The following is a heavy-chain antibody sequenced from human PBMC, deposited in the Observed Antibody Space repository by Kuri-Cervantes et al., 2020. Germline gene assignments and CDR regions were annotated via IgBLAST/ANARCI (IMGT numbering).Heavy chain of an antibody. D-gene: IGHD3-22*01. Sequence: ESLKISCAVYGGSFSGYYWSWIRQPPGKGLEWIGEINHSGSTNYNPSLKSRVTISVDTSKNQFSLKLSSVTAADTAVYYCAAYDSSGYYYGHWGQGTLVTVSS. CDR2: INHSGST. J-gene: IGHJ4*02. V-gene: IGHV4-34*01. CDR3: AAYDSSGYYYGH. CDR1: GGSFSGYY.